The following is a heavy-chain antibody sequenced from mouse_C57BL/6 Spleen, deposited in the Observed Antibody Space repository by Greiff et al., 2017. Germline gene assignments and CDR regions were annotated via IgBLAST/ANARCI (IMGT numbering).Heavy chain of an antibody. V-gene: IGHV5-17*01. CDR3: ARMWYYGSSAMDY. Sequence: EVQRVESGGGLVKPGGSLKLSCAASGFTFSDYGMHWVRQAPEKGLEWVAYISSGSSTIHYADTVKGRSTISRDNATNTLFRQMTSLRSEDTAMYYCARMWYYGSSAMDYWGQGTSVTVSS. J-gene: IGHJ4*01. D-gene: IGHD1-1*01. CDR2: ISSGSSTI. CDR1: GFTFSDYG.